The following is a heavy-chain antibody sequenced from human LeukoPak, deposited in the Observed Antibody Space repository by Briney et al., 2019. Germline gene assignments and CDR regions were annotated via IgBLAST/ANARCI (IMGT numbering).Heavy chain of an antibody. D-gene: IGHD6-13*01. CDR1: GYTFTSYG. J-gene: IGHJ4*02. Sequence: ASVKVSCKTSGYTFTSYGIGWVRQAPGQGLEWMGWLSVYNGHTNYAQKFQGVFTMTTDTSTGTAYMELRSLRSDDTAVYYCGRLLLTEYKSGWYGHNFDYWGQGTQVTVSS. V-gene: IGHV1-18*01. CDR3: GRLLLTEYKSGWYGHNFDY. CDR2: LSVYNGHT.